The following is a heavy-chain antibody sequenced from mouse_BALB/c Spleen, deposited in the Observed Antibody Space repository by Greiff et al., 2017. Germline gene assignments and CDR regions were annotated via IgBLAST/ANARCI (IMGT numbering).Heavy chain of an antibody. J-gene: IGHJ2*01. CDR3: ARYDYDYFDY. CDR2: INPSTGYT. V-gene: IGHV1-7*01. CDR1: GYTFTSYW. D-gene: IGHD2-4*01. Sequence: QVQLQQSGAELAKPGASVKMSCKASGYTFTSYWMHWVKQRPGQGLEWIGYINPSTGYTEYNQKFKDKATLTADKSSSTAFMQLSSLTSEDSAVYYCARYDYDYFDYWGQGTTLTVSS.